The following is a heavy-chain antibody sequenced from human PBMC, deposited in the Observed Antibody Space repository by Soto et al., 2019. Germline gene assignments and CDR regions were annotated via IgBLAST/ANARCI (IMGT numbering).Heavy chain of an antibody. CDR1: GFSFSTYG. V-gene: IGHV3-33*01. Sequence: QVQLVESGGGVDRHGRSLRLACEASGFSFSTYGMHWVRQAPGKGLQWVAVIWYDGTNTYYADSVKGRFTISRDNSKDTLYLEMNNLRAEDTAVYYCARVEAPLIHSDHYYYGMDVWGQGTTATVSS. D-gene: IGHD5-18*01. CDR2: IWYDGTNT. J-gene: IGHJ6*02. CDR3: ARVEAPLIHSDHYYYGMDV.